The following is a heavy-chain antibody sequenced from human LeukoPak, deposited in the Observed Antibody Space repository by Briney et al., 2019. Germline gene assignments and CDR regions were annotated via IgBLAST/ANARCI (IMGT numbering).Heavy chain of an antibody. CDR2: ILPIFGTA. J-gene: IGHJ4*02. Sequence: ASVKVSCKASGATFSSYAISWVRQAPGQGLEWMGGILPIFGTANYAQKFQGRVTITADESTSTAYMELSSLRSEDTAVYYCARGTGTRVGYYFDYWGQGTLVTVSS. D-gene: IGHD1-1*01. CDR1: GATFSSYA. V-gene: IGHV1-69*01. CDR3: ARGTGTRVGYYFDY.